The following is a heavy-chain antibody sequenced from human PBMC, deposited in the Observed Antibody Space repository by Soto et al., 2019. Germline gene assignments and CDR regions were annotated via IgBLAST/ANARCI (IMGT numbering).Heavy chain of an antibody. D-gene: IGHD5-12*01. CDR1: DVSITTTNW. V-gene: IGHV4-4*02. CDR2: IYHTGGT. Sequence: SETLSLTCTVSDVSITTTNWWSWVRQPPGKGLEWIGEIYHTGGTNYHPSLKSRVTISVDNSKNLFSLNLRSVTAADTAVYYCARGGYSGYDRWFDPWGQGTLVTVSS. J-gene: IGHJ5*02. CDR3: ARGGYSGYDRWFDP.